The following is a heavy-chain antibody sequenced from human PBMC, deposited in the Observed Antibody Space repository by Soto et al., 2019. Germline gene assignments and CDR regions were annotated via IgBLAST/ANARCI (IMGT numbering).Heavy chain of an antibody. V-gene: IGHV1-69*02. J-gene: IGHJ5*02. Sequence: ASVKVSCKASGGTFSSYTISWVRQAPGQGLEWMGRIIPILGIANYAQKFQGRVTITADKSTSTAYMELSSLRSEDTAVYYCASLPDYGDYMRWGYSDNWFDPWGQGTLVTVS. CDR2: IIPILGIA. CDR3: ASLPDYGDYMRWGYSDNWFDP. CDR1: GGTFSSYT. D-gene: IGHD4-17*01.